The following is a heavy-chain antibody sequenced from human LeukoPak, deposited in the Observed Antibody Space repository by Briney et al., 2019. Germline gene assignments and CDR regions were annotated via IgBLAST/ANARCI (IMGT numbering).Heavy chain of an antibody. J-gene: IGHJ4*02. Sequence: PSETLSLTCAVYGGSFSGYYWSWIRQPPGKGLEWIGEINHSGSTNYNPSLKSRVTISVDTSKNQFSLKLSSVTAADTAAYYCARGKTCSGGSCYPYCFDYWGQGTLVTVSS. D-gene: IGHD2-15*01. CDR3: ARGKTCSGGSCYPYCFDY. CDR1: GGSFSGYY. CDR2: INHSGST. V-gene: IGHV4-34*01.